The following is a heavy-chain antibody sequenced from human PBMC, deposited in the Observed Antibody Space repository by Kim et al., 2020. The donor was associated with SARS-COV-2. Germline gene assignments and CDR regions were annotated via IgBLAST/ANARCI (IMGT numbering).Heavy chain of an antibody. CDR3: ARGPGAGIIGDY. V-gene: IGHV3-33*01. Sequence: GGSLRLSCAASGFIFSSYGMHWVRQAPGKGLEWVAIIWYDGSNQNYADSVKGRFTISRDDSKHTLYLQMNSLRAEDTAVYYCARGPGAGIIGDYWGQGTLVTVSS. D-gene: IGHD6-19*01. CDR1: GFIFSSYG. J-gene: IGHJ4*02. CDR2: IWYDGSNQ.